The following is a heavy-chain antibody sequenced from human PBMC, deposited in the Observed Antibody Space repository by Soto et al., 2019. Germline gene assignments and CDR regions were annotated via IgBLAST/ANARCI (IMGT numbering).Heavy chain of an antibody. J-gene: IGHJ4*02. CDR2: IYYSGST. Sequence: SETLSLTCTVSGGSISSSSYYWGWIRQPPGKGLEWIGSIYYSGSTYYNPSLKSRVTISEDTSKNQFSLKLSSVTAADTAVYYCASEDRPYCGGDCYLGIRYWGQGTLVTVSS. V-gene: IGHV4-39*01. CDR3: ASEDRPYCGGDCYLGIRY. D-gene: IGHD2-21*02. CDR1: GGSISSSSYY.